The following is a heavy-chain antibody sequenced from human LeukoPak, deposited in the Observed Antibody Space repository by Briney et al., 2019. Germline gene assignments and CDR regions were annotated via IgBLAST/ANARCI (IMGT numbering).Heavy chain of an antibody. CDR3: ARDLSASTIFGVVKSAFDI. D-gene: IGHD3-3*01. CDR1: GFTFSSYS. J-gene: IGHJ3*02. CDR2: ISSSSSYI. Sequence: GGSLRLSCAASGFTFSSYSMNWVRQAPGRGLEWVSSISSSSSYIYYADSVKGRFTISRDNAKNSLYLQMNSLRAEDTAVYYCARDLSASTIFGVVKSAFDIWGQGTMVTVSS. V-gene: IGHV3-21*01.